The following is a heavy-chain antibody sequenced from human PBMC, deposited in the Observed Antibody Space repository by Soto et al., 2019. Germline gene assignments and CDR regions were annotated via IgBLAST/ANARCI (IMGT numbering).Heavy chain of an antibody. J-gene: IGHJ4*02. CDR1: GYTFTDYY. D-gene: IGHD3-22*01. CDR2: ISGYNGNT. Sequence: ASVKVSCKASGYTFTDYYIHWVRQAPGQGLEWMGWISGYNGNTNYAQKFQGRVTMTTDTSTSTAYMELRSLRSDDTAVFYCARGSRDYYDSSGYSYYWGQGTLVTVSS. CDR3: ARGSRDYYDSSGYSYY. V-gene: IGHV1-18*04.